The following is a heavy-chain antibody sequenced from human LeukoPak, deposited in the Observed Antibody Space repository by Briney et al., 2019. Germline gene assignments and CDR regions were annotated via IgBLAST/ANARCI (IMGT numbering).Heavy chain of an antibody. Sequence: SETLSLTCTVSGGSISSYYWSWIRQPPGKGLEWIGYIYYSGSTNYNPSLKSRVTISVDTSKNQFSLKLSSVTAADTAVYYCARDQVVYCSSTSCTGDAFDIWGQGTMVTVSS. CDR2: IYYSGST. J-gene: IGHJ3*02. V-gene: IGHV4-59*01. D-gene: IGHD2-2*01. CDR3: ARDQVVYCSSTSCTGDAFDI. CDR1: GGSISSYY.